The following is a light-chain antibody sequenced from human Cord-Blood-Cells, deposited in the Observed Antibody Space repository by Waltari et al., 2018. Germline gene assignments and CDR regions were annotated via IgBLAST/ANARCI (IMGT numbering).Light chain of an antibody. V-gene: IGKV1-5*03. CDR1: QSISSW. Sequence: DIQMTQSPSTLSESVGDRVTITCRASQSISSWLAWYQQKPGKAPKLLIYKASSLESGVPSSFSGSGSGTEFTLSISSLQPNDFATYYCQQYNSYSTFGQGTKVEIK. CDR2: KAS. J-gene: IGKJ1*01. CDR3: QQYNSYST.